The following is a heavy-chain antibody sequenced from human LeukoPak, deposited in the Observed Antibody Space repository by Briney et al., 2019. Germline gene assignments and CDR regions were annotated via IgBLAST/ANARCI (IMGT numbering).Heavy chain of an antibody. J-gene: IGHJ3*02. D-gene: IGHD2-8*01. V-gene: IGHV1-2*02. CDR1: GYSFSAYY. CDR3: ARDWAYCADGVCAKDAFDI. CDR2: INPNSGYT. Sequence: ASVKVSCKASGYSFSAYYIHWVRQAPGQGLEWLGGINPNSGYTDYAQKFKGRVTMTRDTSISTAYMELSRLTADETAVYYCARDWAYCADGVCAKDAFDIWGQGTVVTVSS.